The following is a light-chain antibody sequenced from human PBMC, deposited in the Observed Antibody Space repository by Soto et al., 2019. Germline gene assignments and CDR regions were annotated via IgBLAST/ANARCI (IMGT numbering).Light chain of an antibody. CDR2: AAS. J-gene: IGKJ1*01. CDR1: QGISTY. V-gene: IGKV1-39*01. Sequence: DIQMTQSPSSLSASVGDIVTISWRASQGISTYLNWYQQKPGKAPKLLIYAASSLQSGVPSRFSGSGSETDFTLTISSLQPEDFATYSCQQSYSTTWTFGQGTKVDIK. CDR3: QQSYSTTWT.